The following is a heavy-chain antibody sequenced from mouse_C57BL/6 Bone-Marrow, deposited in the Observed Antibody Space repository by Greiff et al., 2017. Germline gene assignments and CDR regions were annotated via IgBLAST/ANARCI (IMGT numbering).Heavy chain of an antibody. D-gene: IGHD3-2*02. CDR2: INPNNGGT. CDR1: GYTFTDYY. CDR3: ARSRQLSPPYYYAMDY. V-gene: IGHV1-26*01. Sequence: EVQLQQSGPELVKPGASVKISCKASGYTFTDYYMNWVKQSHGKSLEWIGDINPNNGGTSYNQKFKGKATLTVDKSSSTAYMELRSLTSEDSAVYYCARSRQLSPPYYYAMDYWGQGTSVTVSS. J-gene: IGHJ4*01.